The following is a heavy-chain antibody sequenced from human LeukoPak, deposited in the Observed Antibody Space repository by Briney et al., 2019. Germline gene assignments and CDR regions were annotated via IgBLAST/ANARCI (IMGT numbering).Heavy chain of an antibody. V-gene: IGHV4-39*01. J-gene: IGHJ5*02. CDR1: GGSISSSSYY. CDR3: AIPGGGYSSGYYRYNNWFDP. Sequence: PSETLSLTCTVSGGSISSSSYYWGWIRQPPGKGLEWIGSIYYSGSTYYNPSLKSRVTISVDTSKNQFSLKLSSVTAADTAVYYCAIPGGGYSSGYYRYNNWFDPWGQGTLVTVSS. CDR2: IYYSGST. D-gene: IGHD3-22*01.